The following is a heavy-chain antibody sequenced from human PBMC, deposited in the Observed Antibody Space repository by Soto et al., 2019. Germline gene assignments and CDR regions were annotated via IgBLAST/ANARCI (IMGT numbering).Heavy chain of an antibody. CDR2: ISSSGSTI. J-gene: IGHJ5*02. D-gene: IGHD3-22*01. V-gene: IGHV3-48*03. CDR3: ARSPSRSITMIA. CDR1: GFTFSSYE. Sequence: TGGSLRLSCAASGFTFSSYEMNWVRQAPGKGLEWVSYISSSGSTIYYADSVKGRFTISRDNAKNSLYLQMNSLRAEDTAVYYCARSPSRSITMIAWGQGTLVTVSS.